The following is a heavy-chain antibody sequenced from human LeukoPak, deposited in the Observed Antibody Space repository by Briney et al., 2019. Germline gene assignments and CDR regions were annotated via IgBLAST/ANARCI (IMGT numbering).Heavy chain of an antibody. V-gene: IGHV4-59*01. J-gene: IGHJ4*02. CDR1: GGSISSYY. D-gene: IGHD5-18*01. CDR3: ATYSSDEGGLDY. CDR2: IYYSGST. Sequence: SETLSLTCTVSGGSISSYYWSWIRQPPGKGLEWIGYIYYSGSTNYNPSLKSRVTISVDTSKNQFSLKLSSVTAADTAVYYCATYSSDEGGLDYWGQGTLVTVSS.